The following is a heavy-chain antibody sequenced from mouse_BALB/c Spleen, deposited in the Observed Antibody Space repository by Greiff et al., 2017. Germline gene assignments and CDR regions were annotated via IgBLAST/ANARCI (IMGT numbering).Heavy chain of an antibody. Sequence: VQLQQSGAELVKPGASVKLSCTASGFNIKDTYMHWVKQRPEQGLEWIGRIDPANGNTKYDPKFQGKATITADTSSNTAYLQLSSLTSEDTAVYYCARNYYGSSGGYWGQGTTLTVSS. CDR1: GFNIKDTY. V-gene: IGHV14-3*02. D-gene: IGHD1-1*01. CDR3: ARNYYGSSGGY. CDR2: IDPANGNT. J-gene: IGHJ2*01.